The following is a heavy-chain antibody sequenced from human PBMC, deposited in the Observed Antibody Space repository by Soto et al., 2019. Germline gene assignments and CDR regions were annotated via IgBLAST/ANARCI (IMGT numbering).Heavy chain of an antibody. V-gene: IGHV5-51*01. Sequence: GESLKISCEGSGYTFTSYWIGWVRQMPGKGLEWMGIIFPGDSDTRYRPSFQGQVTISADKSISTAYLQWSSLKASDSAMYYCATRTSIGGFDIWGQGTMVTVSS. CDR3: ATRTSIGGFDI. J-gene: IGHJ3*02. CDR2: IFPGDSDT. D-gene: IGHD2-2*01. CDR1: GYTFTSYW.